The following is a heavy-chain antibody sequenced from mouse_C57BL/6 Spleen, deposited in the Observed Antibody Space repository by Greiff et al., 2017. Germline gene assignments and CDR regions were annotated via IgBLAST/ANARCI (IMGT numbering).Heavy chain of an antibody. D-gene: IGHD1-1*01. CDR2: INPNYGTT. J-gene: IGHJ4*01. V-gene: IGHV1-39*01. CDR1: GYSFTDYN. CDR3: ASALYYDSSFSAMDY. Sequence: VQLKQSGPELVKPGASVKISCKASGYSFTDYNMNWVKQSNGKGLEWIGVINPNYGTTSYNQKFKGKATLTVDQSSSTAYMQLSSLTSDDSAVFYCASALYYDSSFSAMDYWGQGTSVTVSS.